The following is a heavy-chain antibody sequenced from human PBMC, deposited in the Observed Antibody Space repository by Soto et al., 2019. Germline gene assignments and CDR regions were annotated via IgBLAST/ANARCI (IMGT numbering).Heavy chain of an antibody. CDR1: GFTFSSYW. CDR2: INSDGSST. J-gene: IGHJ4*02. V-gene: IGHV3-74*01. D-gene: IGHD3-16*02. Sequence: PGGSLRLSCAASGFTFSSYWMHWVRQAPGKGLVWVSRINSDGSSTSYADSVKGRFTISRDNAKNTLYLQMNSLRAEDTAVYYCAREGITFGGVIVDYWGQGTLVTVSS. CDR3: AREGITFGGVIVDY.